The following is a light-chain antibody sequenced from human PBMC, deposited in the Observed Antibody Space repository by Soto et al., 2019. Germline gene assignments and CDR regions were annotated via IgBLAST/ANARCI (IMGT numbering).Light chain of an antibody. CDR2: AAS. Sequence: AIRMTQSPSSFSASTGDRVTITCRASQGISSYLAWYQQKPGKAPKLLIYAASTLQSGVPSRFSGSGSGTDFTLTISCLQSEDFATYYCQQYYSYTWTRGQGTKLDIK. V-gene: IGKV1-8*01. J-gene: IGKJ1*01. CDR1: QGISSY. CDR3: QQYYSYTWT.